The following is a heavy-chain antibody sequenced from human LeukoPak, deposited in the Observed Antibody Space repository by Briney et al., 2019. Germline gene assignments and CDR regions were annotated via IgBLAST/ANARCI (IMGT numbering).Heavy chain of an antibody. V-gene: IGHV1-2*02. J-gene: IGHJ5*02. CDR2: INPNSGGT. Sequence: ASVKVSCKASGYTFTGYYMHWVRQAPGQGLEWMGWINPNSGGTNYAQKFQGRVTMTRDTSISTAYMDLSRLRSDDTAVYYCARVRDFYASGGWFDPWGQGTLVTVSS. CDR3: ARVRDFYASGGWFDP. CDR1: GYTFTGYY. D-gene: IGHD3-16*01.